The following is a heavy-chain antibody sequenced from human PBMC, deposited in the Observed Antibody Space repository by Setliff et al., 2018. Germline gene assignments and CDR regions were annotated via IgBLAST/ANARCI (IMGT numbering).Heavy chain of an antibody. CDR3: ARDRGQLANGMDV. J-gene: IGHJ6*02. D-gene: IGHD6-6*01. CDR2: IIPIFGTA. Sequence: VASVKVSCKASGGTFSSYAISWVRQAPGQGLEWMGGIIPIFGTANYAQKFQGRVTITTDESTSTAYMELSSLRSEDTAVYYCARDRGQLANGMDVWGQGTTVTVSS. CDR1: GGTFSSYA. V-gene: IGHV1-69*05.